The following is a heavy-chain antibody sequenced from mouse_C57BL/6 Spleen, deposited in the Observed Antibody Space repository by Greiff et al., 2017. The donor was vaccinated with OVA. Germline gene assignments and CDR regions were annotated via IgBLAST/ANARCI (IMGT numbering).Heavy chain of an antibody. D-gene: IGHD2-5*01. CDR1: GYTFTSYW. CDR3: ARGPYSNWYFDV. Sequence: QVQLQQPGAELVKPGASVKMSCKASGYTFTSYWITWVKQRPGQGLEWIGDIYPGSGSTNYNEKFKSKATLTVDTSSITAYMQLSSLTSEDSAVYYCARGPYSNWYFDVWGTGTTVTVSS. CDR2: IYPGSGST. J-gene: IGHJ1*03. V-gene: IGHV1-55*01.